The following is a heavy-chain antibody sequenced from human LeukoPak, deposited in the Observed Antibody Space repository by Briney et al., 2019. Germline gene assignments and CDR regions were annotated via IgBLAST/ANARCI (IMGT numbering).Heavy chain of an antibody. CDR3: ARGPHLIVVVPAAVNWFDP. D-gene: IGHD2-2*01. J-gene: IGHJ5*02. CDR1: GFTFSSYS. CDR2: ISSSSSTI. V-gene: IGHV3-48*01. Sequence: PGGSLRLSCAASGFTFSSYSMNWVRQAPGKGLEWVSYISSSSSTIYYADSVKGRFTISRDNAKNSLYLQMNSLRAEDKAVYYCARGPHLIVVVPAAVNWFDPWGQGTLVTVSS.